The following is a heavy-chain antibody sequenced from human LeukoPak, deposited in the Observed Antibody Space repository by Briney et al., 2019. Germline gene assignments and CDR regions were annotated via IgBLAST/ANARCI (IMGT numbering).Heavy chain of an antibody. Sequence: SVKVSCKASGGTFSSYAISWVRQAPGQGLEWLGGIIPIFGTANYAQKFQGRVTITADESTSTAYMELSSLRSEDTAVYYCARDRLSGGVMPDDYWGQGTLVTVSS. D-gene: IGHD3-16*01. CDR2: IIPIFGTA. V-gene: IGHV1-69*01. CDR1: GGTFSSYA. J-gene: IGHJ4*02. CDR3: ARDRLSGGVMPDDY.